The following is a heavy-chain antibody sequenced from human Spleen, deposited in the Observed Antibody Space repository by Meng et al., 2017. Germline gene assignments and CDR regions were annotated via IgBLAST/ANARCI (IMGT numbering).Heavy chain of an antibody. CDR1: GYTFNSYG. Sequence: ASVKVSCKASGYTFNSYGISWVRQAPGQGLEWMGWISAYNGNTNYAQNFQGRVTMTTDTSTSTAYMELRSLRSDDTAVYYCARVPPNYGDYGMDVWGQGTTVTVSS. J-gene: IGHJ6*02. D-gene: IGHD4-17*01. V-gene: IGHV1-18*01. CDR2: ISAYNGNT. CDR3: ARVPPNYGDYGMDV.